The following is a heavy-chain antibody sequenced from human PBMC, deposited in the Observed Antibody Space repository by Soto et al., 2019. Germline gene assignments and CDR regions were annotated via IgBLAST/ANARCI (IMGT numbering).Heavy chain of an antibody. V-gene: IGHV3-73*01. CDR3: TSVRYGDYSAFDY. CDR1: GFTFSGSA. D-gene: IGHD4-17*01. J-gene: IGHJ4*02. Sequence: EVQLVESGGGLVQPGGSLKLSCAASGFTFSGSAMHWVRQASGKGLEWVGRIRSKANSYATAYAASVKGRFTISRDXXKNTAYLQMNSLKTEDTAVYYCTSVRYGDYSAFDYWGQGTLVTVSS. CDR2: IRSKANSYAT.